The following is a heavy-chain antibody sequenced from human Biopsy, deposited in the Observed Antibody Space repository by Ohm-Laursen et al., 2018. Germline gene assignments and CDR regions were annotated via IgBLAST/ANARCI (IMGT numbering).Heavy chain of an antibody. CDR3: ARGVPHYDGSGFPLAGYWYFDL. Sequence: TLSLTCPVSGGSIGGGEYYWNWIRQHPGKGLEWIGLISYSGTPFYNPSLESLLTISIDTSKNHFSLNLRSVTAADTAVYYCARGVPHYDGSGFPLAGYWYFDLWGRGTLVTVSS. CDR2: ISYSGTP. V-gene: IGHV4-31*01. J-gene: IGHJ2*01. D-gene: IGHD3-22*01. CDR1: GGSIGGGEYY.